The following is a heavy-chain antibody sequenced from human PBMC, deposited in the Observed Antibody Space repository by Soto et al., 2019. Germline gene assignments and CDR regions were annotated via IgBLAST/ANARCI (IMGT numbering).Heavy chain of an antibody. CDR1: GFKFSNFG. D-gene: IGHD3-10*01. CDR3: ARPSYGSPFYYGMDV. V-gene: IGHV3-33*01. CDR2: IYYDGGNK. J-gene: IGHJ6*02. Sequence: QVQLVESGGGVVQPGKSLRLSCVASGFKFSNFGMHWVRQAPGKGLEWVALIYYDGGNKYYADSVKGRFTISRDNSENTLHLQMNSVRAEDTAVYYCARPSYGSPFYYGMDVWGQGTTVTVSS.